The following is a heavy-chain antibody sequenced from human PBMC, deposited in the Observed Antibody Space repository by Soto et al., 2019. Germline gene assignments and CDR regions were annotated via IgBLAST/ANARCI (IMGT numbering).Heavy chain of an antibody. CDR3: ARGRFWEDIVLVPAADAFDI. J-gene: IGHJ3*02. CDR1: GGTFSSYC. CDR2: IIPIFGTA. Sequence: SVKVSCKASGGTFSSYCSSWVRQAPGQGLEWMGGIIPIFGTANYAQKFQGRVTITADESTSTAYMELSSLRSEDTAVYYCARGRFWEDIVLVPAADAFDIWGQGTMVTVS. D-gene: IGHD2-2*01. V-gene: IGHV1-69*13.